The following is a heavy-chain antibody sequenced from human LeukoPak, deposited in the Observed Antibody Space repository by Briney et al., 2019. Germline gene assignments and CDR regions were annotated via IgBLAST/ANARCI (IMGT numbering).Heavy chain of an antibody. CDR1: GVSITDTVYH. CDR2: ISYSGST. J-gene: IGHJ4*02. Sequence: SETLSLTCTVSGVSITDTVYHWGWIRQPPGKGLEYIGRISYSGSTYYNPSLKSRVAMSMDTSKNQFSLRLTSVTAADTAVYYCARWTTTYLDYWGQGTLVTVSS. V-gene: IGHV4-39*07. D-gene: IGHD4-11*01. CDR3: ARWTTTYLDY.